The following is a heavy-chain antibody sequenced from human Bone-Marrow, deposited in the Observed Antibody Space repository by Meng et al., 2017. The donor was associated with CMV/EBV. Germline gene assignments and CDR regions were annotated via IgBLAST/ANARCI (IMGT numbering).Heavy chain of an antibody. Sequence: GGSLRLSCAASGFTFDDYGMSWVRQAPGKGLEWVSGINWNGGSTGYADSVKGRFTISRDNAKNSLYLQMNSLRAEDTALYYCARVGPVGDIVVVPAAPLDYWGQGTLVTVSS. CDR1: GFTFDDYG. J-gene: IGHJ4*02. D-gene: IGHD2-2*01. CDR2: INWNGGST. CDR3: ARVGPVGDIVVVPAAPLDY. V-gene: IGHV3-20*04.